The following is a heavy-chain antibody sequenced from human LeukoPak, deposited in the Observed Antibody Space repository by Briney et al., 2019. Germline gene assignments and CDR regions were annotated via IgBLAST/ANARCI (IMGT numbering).Heavy chain of an antibody. Sequence: GGSLTLSCATSGFTFSSYEWNWVRQPPGKGLEWLSYISTTDTTNYYADSVKGRFTTSRDNAKNSLFLHMNSLRVEETALSFCERETLHCGGECLYYWGQGNLVSVSS. D-gene: IGHD2-21*01. CDR1: GFTFSSYE. CDR3: ERETLHCGGECLYY. J-gene: IGHJ4*02. CDR2: ISTTDTTN. V-gene: IGHV3-48*03.